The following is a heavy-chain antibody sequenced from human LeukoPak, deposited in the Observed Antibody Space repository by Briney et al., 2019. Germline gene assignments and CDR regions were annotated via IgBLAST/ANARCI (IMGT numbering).Heavy chain of an antibody. V-gene: IGHV3-23*01. CDR1: GFTFSSYA. D-gene: IGHD2-21*01. Sequence: PGGSLRLSCAASGFTFSSYAMTWVRQAPGKGLEWVSAVSSNGAKTYYADSVKGRFTISRDNYKNMVFLQMNSLRAADTAVYYCAKHGGAGEVDYHYGMDVWGQGTTVTVSS. CDR3: AKHGGAGEVDYHYGMDV. CDR2: VSSNGAKT. J-gene: IGHJ6*02.